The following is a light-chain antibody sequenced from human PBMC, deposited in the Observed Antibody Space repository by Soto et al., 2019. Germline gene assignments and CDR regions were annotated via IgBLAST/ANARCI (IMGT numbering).Light chain of an antibody. Sequence: DIQMTQSPSTLSASVGDRVIITCRASKSISSWLAWYQQKPGKAPKLLIYKASSLESGVPSRFSGSGSGTEFTLTISSLQPDDSATYYCQQYNDYPWTFGQGTKVEIK. CDR2: KAS. CDR1: KSISSW. V-gene: IGKV1-5*03. J-gene: IGKJ1*01. CDR3: QQYNDYPWT.